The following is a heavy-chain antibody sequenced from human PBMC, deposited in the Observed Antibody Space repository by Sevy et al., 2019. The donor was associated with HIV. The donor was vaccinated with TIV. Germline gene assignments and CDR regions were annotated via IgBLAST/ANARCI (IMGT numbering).Heavy chain of an antibody. V-gene: IGHV4-59*08. CDR1: SGSIGNYY. Sequence: SETLSLTCFVSSGSIGNYYWYWIRQPPGRGLEWLGLIYYSGNTNYNPSLKSRVTMSIDTSKNQFSLRLSSLTAADTAVYYCARRAFLGGYFDSWGQGILVTVSS. J-gene: IGHJ4*03. CDR2: IYYSGNT. D-gene: IGHD3-16*01. CDR3: ARRAFLGGYFDS.